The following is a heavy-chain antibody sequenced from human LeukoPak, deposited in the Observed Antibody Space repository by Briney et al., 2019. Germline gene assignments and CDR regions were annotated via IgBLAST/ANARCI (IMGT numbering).Heavy chain of an antibody. J-gene: IGHJ4*02. CDR2: ISGSGGST. CDR3: AKAMTTVTTSDY. D-gene: IGHD4-17*01. Sequence: GGSLRLSCAASGFTVSSYAMSWVRQAPGKGLEWVSAISGSGGSTYYADSVKGRFTISRDNSKNTLYLQMHSLRAEDTAVYYCAKAMTTVTTSDYWGQGTLVTVSS. CDR1: GFTVSSYA. V-gene: IGHV3-23*01.